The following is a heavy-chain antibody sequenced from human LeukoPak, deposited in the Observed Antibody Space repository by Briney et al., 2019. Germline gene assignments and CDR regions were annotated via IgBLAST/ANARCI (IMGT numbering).Heavy chain of an antibody. J-gene: IGHJ3*02. CDR3: ARAGTVLLWFGELLSDAFDI. D-gene: IGHD3-10*01. V-gene: IGHV1-2*02. CDR1: GGTFSSYA. CDR2: INPNSGGT. Sequence: GASVKVSCKASGGTFSSYAISWVRQAPGQGLEWMGWINPNSGGTNYAQKFQGRVTMTRDTSISTAYMELSRLRSDDTAVYYCARAGTVLLWFGELLSDAFDIWGQGTMVTVSS.